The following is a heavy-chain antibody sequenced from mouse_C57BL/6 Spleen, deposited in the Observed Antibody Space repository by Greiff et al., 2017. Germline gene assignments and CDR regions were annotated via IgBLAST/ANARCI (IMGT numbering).Heavy chain of an antibody. J-gene: IGHJ4*01. CDR1: GYTFTSYW. CDR3: ARPLHYYGSSYDYAMDY. CDR2: IDPSDSYT. Sequence: HVHVKQPGAELVRPGTSVKLSCKASGYTFTSYWMHWVKQRPGQGLEWIGVIDPSDSYTNYNQKFKGKATLTVDTSSSTAYMQLSSLTSEDSAVYYCARPLHYYGSSYDYAMDYWGQGTSVTVSS. V-gene: IGHV1-59*01. D-gene: IGHD1-1*01.